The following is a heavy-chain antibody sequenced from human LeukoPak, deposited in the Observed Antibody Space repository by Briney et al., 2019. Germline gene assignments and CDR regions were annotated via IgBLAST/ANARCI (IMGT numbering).Heavy chain of an antibody. CDR1: GGSFSGYY. J-gene: IGHJ6*03. CDR2: INHSGST. V-gene: IGHV4-34*01. CDR3: ASRPYRLFGNYYMDF. D-gene: IGHD3-22*01. Sequence: SETLSLTCAVYGGSFSGYYWSWIRQPPGKGLEWIGEINHSGSTNYNPSLKSRVTISVDTSKNQFSLKLSSVTAADTAVYYCASRPYRLFGNYYMDFWGKGTTVTVSS.